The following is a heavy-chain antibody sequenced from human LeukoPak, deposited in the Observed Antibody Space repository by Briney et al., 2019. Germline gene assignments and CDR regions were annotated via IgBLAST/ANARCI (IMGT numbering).Heavy chain of an antibody. J-gene: IGHJ6*03. Sequence: GGSLRLSCEASGFTFSTIGMAWVRQPPGKGLEWVSGISGSGDTTYYADSVKGRFTISRDNAKNSLYLQMNSLRAEDTAVYYCARVMSGYCSGGSCYSYYMDVWGKGTTVTISS. D-gene: IGHD2-15*01. V-gene: IGHV3-48*04. CDR2: ISGSGDTT. CDR1: GFTFSTIG. CDR3: ARVMSGYCSGGSCYSYYMDV.